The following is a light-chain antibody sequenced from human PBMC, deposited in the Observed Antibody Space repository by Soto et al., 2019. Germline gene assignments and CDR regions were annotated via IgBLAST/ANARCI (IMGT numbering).Light chain of an antibody. J-gene: IGLJ2*01. CDR2: GNS. Sequence: QSVLTQPPSVSGAPGQRVTISCTGSSSNIGAGYDVHWYQQLPGTAPKLLIYGNSNRPSGVPDRFSGSKSGTSASLAITGLQAEDEADYYCQSYDSSRSGRVVFGGGTKLTVL. CDR3: QSYDSSRSGRVV. V-gene: IGLV1-40*01. CDR1: SSNIGAGYD.